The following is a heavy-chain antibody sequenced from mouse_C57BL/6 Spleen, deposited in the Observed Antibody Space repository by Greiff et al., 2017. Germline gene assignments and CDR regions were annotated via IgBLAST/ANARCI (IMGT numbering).Heavy chain of an antibody. D-gene: IGHD2-5*01. CDR1: GFSLSTFGMG. J-gene: IGHJ4*01. CDR2: LWWDDDT. Sequence: QVTLKVSGPGILQPSQTLSLTCSFSGFSLSTFGMGVGWIRQPSGKGLEWLAHLWWDDDTLYNPALKRRLTISKDTSKNQVFLKFAKVDTSDTATYYCARIAYYSNSYAMDYWGQGTSVTVSS. V-gene: IGHV8-8*01. CDR3: ARIAYYSNSYAMDY.